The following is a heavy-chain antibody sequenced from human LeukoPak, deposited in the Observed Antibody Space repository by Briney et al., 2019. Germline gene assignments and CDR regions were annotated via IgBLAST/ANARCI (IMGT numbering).Heavy chain of an antibody. CDR1: GGSISSYY. D-gene: IGHD4-17*01. CDR3: ARVYGVTKDY. J-gene: IGHJ4*02. CDR2: IYYSGSN. V-gene: IGHV4-59*01. Sequence: SETLSLTCTVSGGSISSYYWSWIRQPPGKGLEWIGYIYYSGSNNYNPSLKSRVTISVDTSKNQFSLKLSSVTAADKAVYYCARVYGVTKDYWGQGTLVTVSS.